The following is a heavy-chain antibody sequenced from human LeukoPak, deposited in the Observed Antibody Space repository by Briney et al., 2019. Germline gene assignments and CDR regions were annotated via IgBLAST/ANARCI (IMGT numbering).Heavy chain of an antibody. CDR1: GFIFNNYG. V-gene: IGHV3-23*01. Sequence: GGSLRLSCAASGFIFNNYGLIWVRQAPGKGLEWVSAISNDGGGTNYADLVKGRFTISRDNSKNTLFLQMNSLRAEDTALYYCAKGSSGYFVDLWGQGTLVTVSS. CDR3: AKGSSGYFVDL. CDR2: ISNDGGGT. D-gene: IGHD3-22*01. J-gene: IGHJ5*02.